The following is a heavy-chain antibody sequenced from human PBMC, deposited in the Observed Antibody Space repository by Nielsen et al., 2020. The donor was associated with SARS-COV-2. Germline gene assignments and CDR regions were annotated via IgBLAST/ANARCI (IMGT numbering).Heavy chain of an antibody. J-gene: IGHJ6*02. CDR2: INSDGSST. CDR3: ARDWWQQLNPFGMDV. D-gene: IGHD6-13*01. Sequence: AGSLRLSCAASGFTFSSYWMHWVRQAPGKGLVWVSRINSDGSSTSYADSVKGRFTISRDNAKNTLYLQMNSLRAEDTAVYYYARDWWQQLNPFGMDVWGQGTTVTVSS. V-gene: IGHV3-74*01. CDR1: GFTFSSYW.